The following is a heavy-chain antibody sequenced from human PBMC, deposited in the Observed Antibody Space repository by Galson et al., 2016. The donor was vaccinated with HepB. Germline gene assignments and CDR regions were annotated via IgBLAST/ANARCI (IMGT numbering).Heavy chain of an antibody. D-gene: IGHD3-22*01. V-gene: IGHV3-7*02. J-gene: IGHJ4*02. CDR3: ASFFYGTSGYNKLDY. CDR2: IRQDGSET. CDR1: GFVFGSYW. Sequence: SLRLSCAASGFVFGSYWMTWVRQAPGKGLEWVSNIRQDGSETSYVDSVKGRFTVSRDNAKNSLYLHMNSLRAEDTAVYFCASFFYGTSGYNKLDYWGQGALVTVSA.